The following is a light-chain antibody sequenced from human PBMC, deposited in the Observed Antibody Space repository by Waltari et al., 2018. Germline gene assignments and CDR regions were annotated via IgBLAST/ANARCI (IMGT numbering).Light chain of an antibody. Sequence: QSALTQPASVSGSPGQSIAISCTGTSSDVGGYNSVSWYQQHPGKVPKLVIYDVSNRPSGVSPRFSGSKSGNTASLTISGLQADDEADYYCSSFTRATTLIFGGGTKLTVL. V-gene: IGLV2-14*03. CDR1: SSDVGGYNS. J-gene: IGLJ2*01. CDR3: SSFTRATTLI. CDR2: DVS.